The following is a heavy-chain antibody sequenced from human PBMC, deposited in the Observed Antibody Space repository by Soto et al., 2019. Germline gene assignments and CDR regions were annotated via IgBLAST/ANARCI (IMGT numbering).Heavy chain of an antibody. D-gene: IGHD3-22*01. J-gene: IGHJ4*02. CDR1: GGSISSGDYY. Sequence: PSETLSLTCTVSGGSISSGDYYWSWIRQPPGKGLEWIGYIYYSGSTYYNPSLKSRVTISVDTSKNQFSLKLSSVTAADTAVYYCARELHDYYDSSGYQNWGQGTPVTVSS. CDR2: IYYSGST. CDR3: ARELHDYYDSSGYQN. V-gene: IGHV4-30-4*01.